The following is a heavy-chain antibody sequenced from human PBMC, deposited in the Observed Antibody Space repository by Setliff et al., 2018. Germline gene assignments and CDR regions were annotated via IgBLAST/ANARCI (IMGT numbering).Heavy chain of an antibody. CDR2: ISYHEITK. D-gene: IGHD1-20*01. CDR1: GFTFSSYW. V-gene: IGHV3-33*08. Sequence: PGGSLRLSCAASGFTFSSYWMHWVRQAPGKGLEWLAFISYHEITKTFADSVKGRFTVSRDNSQNTVFLQMDSLRAEDTAVYYCARYTADENYWGQGTLVTVSS. J-gene: IGHJ4*02. CDR3: ARYTADENY.